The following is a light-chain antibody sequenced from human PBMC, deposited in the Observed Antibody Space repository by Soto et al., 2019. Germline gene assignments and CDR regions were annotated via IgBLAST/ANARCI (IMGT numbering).Light chain of an antibody. J-gene: IGKJ5*01. V-gene: IGKV3D-20*02. CDR2: GAS. CDR1: QSVSNDF. CDR3: QQRSNWPIT. Sequence: DIVLTQYPGILSLSPGERAPLSCRASQSVSNDFLAWYQQKPGQAPRLLIYGASTRATDVPDRFSGSGSGTDFTLTISSLEPEDFAVYYCQQRSNWPITFGQGTRLEIK.